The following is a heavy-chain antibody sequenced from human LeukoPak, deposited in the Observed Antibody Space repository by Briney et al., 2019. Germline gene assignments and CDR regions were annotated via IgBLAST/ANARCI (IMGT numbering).Heavy chain of an antibody. J-gene: IGHJ5*02. CDR1: GFTFSSYA. D-gene: IGHD2/OR15-2a*01. CDR2: ISHSVGGSGGFT. Sequence: GGSLRLSCAASGFTFSSYAMNWVRQAPGKGLEWVSTISHSVGGSGGFTYYADSVKGRFTISRDNSKNTLYLQMNSLRAEDTAVYYCARDYCNSNRCYTRWFDPWGQGTLVTVSS. V-gene: IGHV3-23*01. CDR3: ARDYCNSNRCYTRWFDP.